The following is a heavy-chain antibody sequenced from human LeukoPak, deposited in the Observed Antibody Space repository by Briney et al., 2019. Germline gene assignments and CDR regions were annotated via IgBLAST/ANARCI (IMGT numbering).Heavy chain of an antibody. J-gene: IGHJ3*02. D-gene: IGHD3-9*01. CDR1: GGSISNSNYF. V-gene: IGHV4-61*02. CDR3: ARMGDKYYDILTGYSDAFDI. CDR2: IYASGST. Sequence: PSETLALTCTVSGGSISNSNYFWSWIRQPAGKGLEWIGRIYASGSTNYNPSLESRVVISIDTSKNQFSLKLNSVTAADTAVYYCARMGDKYYDILTGYSDAFDIWGQGTMVTVSS.